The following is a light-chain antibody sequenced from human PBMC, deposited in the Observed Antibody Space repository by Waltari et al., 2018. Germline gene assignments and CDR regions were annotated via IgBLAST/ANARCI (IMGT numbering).Light chain of an antibody. CDR2: EGH. Sequence: NFLLTQPHSVSDSPGKTVTISCTRSGGSISSPFVQWYPQPPGRSPTTLIYEGHRRPFRDADRFSGSIDSSSNTASLTISGLQTGDDCVYYCQSYDDNSVDFGAGTKLTVL. V-gene: IGLV6-57*01. CDR1: GGSISSPF. J-gene: IGLJ2*01. CDR3: QSYDDNSVD.